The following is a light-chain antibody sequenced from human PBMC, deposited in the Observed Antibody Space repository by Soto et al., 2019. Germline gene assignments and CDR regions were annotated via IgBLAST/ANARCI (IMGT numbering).Light chain of an antibody. CDR3: QQYNNCPLYT. CDR1: QSVSSN. V-gene: IGKV3-15*01. Sequence: EIVMTQSPATLSVSPGERATLSCRASQSVSSNLAWYQQKPGQAHRLLIYGASTRATGIPARFSGSGSGTEFTLTISSLQSEYFAVYYCQQYNNCPLYTFGQGTKLEIK. J-gene: IGKJ2*01. CDR2: GAS.